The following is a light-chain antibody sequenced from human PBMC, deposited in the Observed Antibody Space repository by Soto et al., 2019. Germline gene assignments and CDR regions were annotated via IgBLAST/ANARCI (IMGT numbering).Light chain of an antibody. CDR3: QQYNTYCV. CDR2: KAS. CDR1: QGIGNA. V-gene: IGKV1-13*02. J-gene: IGKJ1*01. Sequence: AIQMTQSPSSLSASVGDRVTISCRASQGIGNALGWYQQKPGKAPKLLIYKASNLGSGVPSRFSGAGSGTEFTLTISSLQPDDFAIYYCQQYNTYCVFGQGTKVDIK.